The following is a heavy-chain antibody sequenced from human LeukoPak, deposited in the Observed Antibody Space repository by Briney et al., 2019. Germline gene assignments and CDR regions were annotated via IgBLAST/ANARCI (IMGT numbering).Heavy chain of an antibody. V-gene: IGHV3-48*01. J-gene: IGHJ4*02. D-gene: IGHD5-24*01. CDR2: IGIDSGNT. Sequence: GGSLRLSCAASGFTFSDYSMNWVRQAPGKGLEWISYIGIDSGNTNYADSVKGRFTISGDKAQNSLYLQMNSLRVEDTAVYYCARDYKYAFDNWGQGTLVTISS. CDR3: ARDYKYAFDN. CDR1: GFTFSDYS.